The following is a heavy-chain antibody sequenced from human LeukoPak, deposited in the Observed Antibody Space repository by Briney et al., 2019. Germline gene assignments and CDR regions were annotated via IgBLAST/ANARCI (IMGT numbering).Heavy chain of an antibody. Sequence: PSETLSLTSTVSGGSISSSSYYWGWIRQPPGKGLEWIGSIYYSGSTYYNPSLKSRVTISVDTSKNQFSLKLSSVTAADTAVYYCARDGPGRDGYNWGLVWGQGTLVTVSS. D-gene: IGHD5-24*01. CDR2: IYYSGST. V-gene: IGHV4-39*07. CDR3: ARDGPGRDGYNWGLV. J-gene: IGHJ4*02. CDR1: GGSISSSSYY.